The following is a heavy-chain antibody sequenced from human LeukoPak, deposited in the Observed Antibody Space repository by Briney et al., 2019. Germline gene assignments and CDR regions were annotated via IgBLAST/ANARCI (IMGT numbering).Heavy chain of an antibody. D-gene: IGHD3-10*01. CDR2: IKPNSGGT. CDR1: GYTFTDYY. CDR3: ARVYGDHYGSGVIDY. V-gene: IGHV1-2*02. J-gene: IGHJ4*02. Sequence: ASVKVSCKASGYTFTDYYMHWVRQAPGQGLEWMGWIKPNSGGTNFAQKFQGRVTMTGDTSITTAYVELSRLRSDDTAVYYCARVYGDHYGSGVIDYWGQGTLVTVSS.